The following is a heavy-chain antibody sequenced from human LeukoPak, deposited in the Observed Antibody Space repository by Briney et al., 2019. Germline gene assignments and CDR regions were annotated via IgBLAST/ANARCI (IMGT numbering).Heavy chain of an antibody. CDR3: ARANSGYDLGPTRAVHYFDY. D-gene: IGHD5-12*01. CDR2: IIPIFGTA. Sequence: ASEKVSCKASGGTFSSYAISWVRQAPGQGLEWMGGIIPIFGTANYAQKFQGRVTITADKSTSTAYMELSSLRSEDTAVYYCARANSGYDLGPTRAVHYFDYWGQGTLVTVSS. J-gene: IGHJ4*02. V-gene: IGHV1-69*06. CDR1: GGTFSSYA.